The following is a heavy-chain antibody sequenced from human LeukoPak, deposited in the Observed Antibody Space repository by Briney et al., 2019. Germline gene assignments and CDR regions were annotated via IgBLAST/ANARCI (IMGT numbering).Heavy chain of an antibody. D-gene: IGHD4-17*01. CDR3: ARAPPFYGDYFYYFDY. J-gene: IGHJ4*02. V-gene: IGHV1-69*04. CDR2: IIPILGIA. CDR1: GGTFSSYA. Sequence: ASVKVSCKASGGTFSSYAISWVRQAPGQGLEWMGRIIPILGIANYAQKFQGRVTITADKSTSTAYTELSSLRSEDTAVYYCARAPPFYGDYFYYFDYWGQGTLVTVSS.